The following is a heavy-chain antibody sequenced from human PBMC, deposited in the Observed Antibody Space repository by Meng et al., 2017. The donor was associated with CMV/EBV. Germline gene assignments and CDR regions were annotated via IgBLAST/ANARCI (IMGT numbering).Heavy chain of an antibody. CDR1: GGSISRGGYY. CDR3: ARTGIAAAGHNWFDP. J-gene: IGHJ5*02. Sequence: GGSISRGGYYWSWIRQHPGKGLEWIGYIYYSGSTYYNPSLKSRVTISVDTSKNQFSLKLSSVAAADTAVYYCARTGIAAAGHNWFDPWGQGTLVTV. V-gene: IGHV4-31*02. D-gene: IGHD6-13*01. CDR2: IYYSGST.